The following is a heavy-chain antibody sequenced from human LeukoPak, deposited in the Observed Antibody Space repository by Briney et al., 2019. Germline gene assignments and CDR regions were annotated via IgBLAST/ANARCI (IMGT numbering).Heavy chain of an antibody. J-gene: IGHJ4*02. CDR2: INPNSGGT. Sequence: GASVNVSCKASGYTFTCYYMHWVRQAPGQGLEWMGWINPNSGGTNYAQKFQGRVTMTRDTSISTAYMELSRLRSDDTAVYYCARDRRSTFVLLWFGELQDWGQGTLVTVSS. CDR1: GYTFTCYY. CDR3: ARDRRSTFVLLWFGELQD. V-gene: IGHV1-2*02. D-gene: IGHD3-10*01.